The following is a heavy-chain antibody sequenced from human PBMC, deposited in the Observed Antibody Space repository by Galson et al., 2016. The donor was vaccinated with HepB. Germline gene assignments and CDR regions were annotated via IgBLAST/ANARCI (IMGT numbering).Heavy chain of an antibody. D-gene: IGHD2-15*01. Sequence: QSGAEVKKPGESLRISCKTPGYSFTSYWISWVRQMPGNGLEWMGRIDPSGSYTKYSPSFRGHVTISVDKSTSTAYLEFTSLKSSDNAMYYCARHCSGGSCYHPDYWGQGTLVTVSS. V-gene: IGHV5-10-1*01. CDR3: ARHCSGGSCYHPDY. J-gene: IGHJ4*02. CDR2: IDPSGSYT. CDR1: GYSFTSYW.